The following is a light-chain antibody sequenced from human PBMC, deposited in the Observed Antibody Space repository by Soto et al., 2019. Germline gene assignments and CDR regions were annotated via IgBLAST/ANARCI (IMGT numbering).Light chain of an antibody. J-gene: IGKJ2*01. CDR3: QQSYSTPYT. CDR2: AAS. V-gene: IGKV1-39*01. Sequence: DIQMTKSPSSLSASVGDRVTITCRVSQSISSYLNWYQQKPGKAPKLLIYAASSLQSGVPSRFSGSGSGTDFTLTISSQQPEDCAIYYCQQSYSTPYTFGQGTKLESK. CDR1: QSISSY.